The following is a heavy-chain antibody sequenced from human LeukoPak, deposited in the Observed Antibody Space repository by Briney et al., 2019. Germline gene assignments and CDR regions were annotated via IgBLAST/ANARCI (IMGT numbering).Heavy chain of an antibody. J-gene: IGHJ6*03. CDR2: IIPIFGAA. Sequence: SVKVSCKASGGTFSGYAISWVRQAPGQGLEWMGGIIPIFGAANYAQKFQGRVTITTDESTSTAYMELSSLRSEDTAVYYCASSKGDYYYYMDVWGKGTTVTVSS. V-gene: IGHV1-69*05. CDR3: ASSKGDYYYYMDV. D-gene: IGHD2-2*01. CDR1: GGTFSGYA.